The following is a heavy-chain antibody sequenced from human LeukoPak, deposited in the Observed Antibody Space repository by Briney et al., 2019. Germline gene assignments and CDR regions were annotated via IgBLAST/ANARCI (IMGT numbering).Heavy chain of an antibody. CDR1: GGSISSSTW. CDR2: IYHSGST. D-gene: IGHD2-2*01. Sequence: PSETLSLTCAVSGGSISSSTWWSWVRQPPGKGLEWIGEIYHSGSTNYNPSLKSRVTISVDKSKNQFSLKLSSVTAADTAVYYCARQIVVVPAAMQAPYYYYYGMDVWGQGTTVTVSS. V-gene: IGHV4-4*02. J-gene: IGHJ6*02. CDR3: ARQIVVVPAAMQAPYYYYYGMDV.